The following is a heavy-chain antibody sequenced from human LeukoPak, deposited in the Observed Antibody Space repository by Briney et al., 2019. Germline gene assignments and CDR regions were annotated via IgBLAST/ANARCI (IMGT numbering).Heavy chain of an antibody. CDR3: AFGRYPLDY. J-gene: IGHJ4*02. Sequence: GGSLRLSCAASGFTVSDYYMNWVRQAPGKGLEWVSLIHSGGTIYYTDSVKGRFTISRDNSKNTLYLQMSGLTIEDTAVYYCAFGRYPLDYWGQGILVTVSS. D-gene: IGHD3-16*02. CDR2: IHSGGTI. CDR1: GFTVSDYY. V-gene: IGHV3-66*01.